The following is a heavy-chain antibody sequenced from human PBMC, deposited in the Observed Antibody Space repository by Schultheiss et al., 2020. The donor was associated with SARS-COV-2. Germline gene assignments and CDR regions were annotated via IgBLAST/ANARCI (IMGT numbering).Heavy chain of an antibody. Sequence: GGSLRLSCAASGFTFSSYSMNWVRQAPGKGLEWVSSISSSSSYIYYADSVKGRFTISRDNAKNSLYLQMNSLRAEDTAVYYCARNSRDYYYMDVWGKGTTVTVSS. V-gene: IGHV3-21*01. CDR2: ISSSSSYI. CDR3: ARNSRDYYYMDV. CDR1: GFTFSSYS. J-gene: IGHJ6*03.